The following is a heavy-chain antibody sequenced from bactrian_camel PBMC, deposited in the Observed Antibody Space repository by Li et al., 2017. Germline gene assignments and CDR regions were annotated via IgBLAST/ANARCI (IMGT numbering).Heavy chain of an antibody. CDR2: INRDGGAA. J-gene: IGHJ4*01. V-gene: IGHV3S40*01. Sequence: VQLVESGGGLVQPGGSLRLSCAASGFTFSPFSSSAFSWVRQPPGKGLEWVSGINRDGGAAYAGSVKGRFTMSRDNAKSMVYLQLNSLKTEDTARYYCAATYRPAPTITPRGQGTQVTVS. D-gene: IGHD1*01. CDR1: GFTFSPFSSSA.